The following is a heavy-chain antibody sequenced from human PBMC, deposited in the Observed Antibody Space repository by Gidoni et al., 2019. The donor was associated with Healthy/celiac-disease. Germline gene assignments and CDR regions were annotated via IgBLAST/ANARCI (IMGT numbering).Heavy chain of an antibody. J-gene: IGHJ3*02. V-gene: IGHV3-30-3*01. CDR1: GFTFSSYA. D-gene: IGHD2-15*01. CDR2: ISYDGSNK. CDR3: AFLYGGNAFDI. Sequence: QVQLVESGGGVVQPGRSLRISCAASGFTFSSYAMHWVRQAPGKGLEWVAVISYDGSNKYYADSVKGRFTIARDNSKNTLYLQMNSLRAEDTAVYYCAFLYGGNAFDIWGQGTMVTVSS.